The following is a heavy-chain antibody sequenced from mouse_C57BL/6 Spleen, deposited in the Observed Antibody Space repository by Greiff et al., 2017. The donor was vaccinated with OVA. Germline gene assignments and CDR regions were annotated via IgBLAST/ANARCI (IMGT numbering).Heavy chain of an antibody. Sequence: QVQLKQPGAELVRPGSSVKLSCKASGYTFTSYWMHWVKQRPIQGLEWIGNIDPSDSETHYNQKFKDKATLTVDKSSSTAYMQLSSLTSEDSAVYCCARYDGYSFDVWGTGTTVTVSS. D-gene: IGHD2-3*01. J-gene: IGHJ1*03. CDR2: IDPSDSET. CDR3: ARYDGYSFDV. V-gene: IGHV1-52*01. CDR1: GYTFTSYW.